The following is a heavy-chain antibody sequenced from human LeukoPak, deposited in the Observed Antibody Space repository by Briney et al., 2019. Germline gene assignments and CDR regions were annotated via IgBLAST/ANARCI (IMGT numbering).Heavy chain of an antibody. D-gene: IGHD2/OR15-2a*01. CDR3: VTRRPSMAFGY. J-gene: IGHJ4*02. CDR2: IYYSGNT. CDR1: GGSISSYY. V-gene: IGHV4-59*01. Sequence: SETLSLTCTVSGGSISSYYWSWIRQPPGKGLEWIGYIYYSGNTNYNPSLRSRVTISVDTSKIQFSLKLNSVTAADTAVYYCVTRRPSMAFGYWGQGTLVTVSS.